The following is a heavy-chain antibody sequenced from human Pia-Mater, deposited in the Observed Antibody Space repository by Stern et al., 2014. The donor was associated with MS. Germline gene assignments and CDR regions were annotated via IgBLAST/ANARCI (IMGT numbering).Heavy chain of an antibody. J-gene: IGHJ6*02. D-gene: IGHD2-15*01. CDR3: ARVSADIVVVVAALYYYGMDV. Sequence: QVQLVQSGGGVVQPGRSLRLSCAASGFTFSSYAMHWVRQAPGKGLEWVAVISYDGSNKYYADSVKGRFTISRDNSKNTPYLQMNSLRAEDTAVYYCARVSADIVVVVAALYYYGMDVWGQGTTVTVSS. CDR1: GFTFSSYA. V-gene: IGHV3-30-3*01. CDR2: ISYDGSNK.